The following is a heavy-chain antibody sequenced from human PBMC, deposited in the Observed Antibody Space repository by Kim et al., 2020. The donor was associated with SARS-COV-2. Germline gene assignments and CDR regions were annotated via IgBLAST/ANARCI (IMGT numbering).Heavy chain of an antibody. CDR2: IYYSGST. D-gene: IGHD5-18*01. Sequence: SETLSLTCTVSGGSISSSSYYWGWIRQPPGKGLEWIGSIYYSGSTYYNPSLKSRVTISVDTSKNQFSLKLSSVTAADTAVYYCARLRYSYGYRDLFDYWGQGTLVTVSS. V-gene: IGHV4-39*01. CDR3: ARLRYSYGYRDLFDY. J-gene: IGHJ4*02. CDR1: GGSISSSSYY.